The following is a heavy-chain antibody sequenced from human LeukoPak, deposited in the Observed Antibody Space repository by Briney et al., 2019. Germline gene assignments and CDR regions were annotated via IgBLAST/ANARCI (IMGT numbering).Heavy chain of an antibody. CDR2: INPTSGVT. J-gene: IGHJ3*02. CDR1: GYNFPGYY. CDR3: ARDFSRGCADADCYSDAFDI. D-gene: IGHD2-15*01. V-gene: IGHV1-2*02. Sequence: GASVKVSCKASGYNFPGYYVHWVRQAPGQGLEWMGWINPTSGVTNYPQRFQGRVTMTRDTSVTTAYMELSSLRSEDTAVYYCARDFSRGCADADCYSDAFDIWGQGTMVTVSS.